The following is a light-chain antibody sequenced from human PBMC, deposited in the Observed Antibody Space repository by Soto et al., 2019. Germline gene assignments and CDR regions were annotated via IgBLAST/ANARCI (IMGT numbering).Light chain of an antibody. CDR3: QPSGSSQWT. V-gene: IGKV3-20*01. J-gene: IGKJ1*01. Sequence: EIVLTQSPGTLSLSPGERATLSCRASQSGSSCYLALYQQKPGHAPRLLSYGASSRSTGIPDRFSGSGSGTHFALTIPRLEAEAFAVYCCQPSGSSQWTFGHRAKVDI. CDR2: GAS. CDR1: QSGSSCY.